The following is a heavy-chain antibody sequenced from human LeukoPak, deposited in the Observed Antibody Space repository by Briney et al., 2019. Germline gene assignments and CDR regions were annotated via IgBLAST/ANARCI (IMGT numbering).Heavy chain of an antibody. CDR1: GGPITRSAYY. D-gene: IGHD5-24*01. J-gene: IGHJ3*01. CDR2: IYSNGDT. Sequence: KPSETLSLTCTVSGGPITRSAYYWVWVRQSPGRGLEWLGSIYSNGDTYYNPSFESRVTIAIETSKNQFSLKMTSVTAADTAAYYCTSRGFRLPLDAFDVWGQGTRVGVSS. CDR3: TSRGFRLPLDAFDV. V-gene: IGHV4-39*01.